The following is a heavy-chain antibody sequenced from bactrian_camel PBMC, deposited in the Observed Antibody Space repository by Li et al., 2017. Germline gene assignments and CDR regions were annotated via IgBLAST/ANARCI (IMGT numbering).Heavy chain of an antibody. Sequence: VQLVESGGGSVQAGGSLRLSCAASGFIFSIYDMSWVRQAPGKGLEWVSGIRNGGGTTIYADSVRGRFTISRDNAKSTLYLQLNSLKTEDTARYYCLRGYMRTMNVPTVRSQGTQVTVS. D-gene: IGHD3*01. J-gene: IGHJ4*01. CDR1: GFIFSIYD. CDR2: IRNGGGTT. V-gene: IGHV3S40*01.